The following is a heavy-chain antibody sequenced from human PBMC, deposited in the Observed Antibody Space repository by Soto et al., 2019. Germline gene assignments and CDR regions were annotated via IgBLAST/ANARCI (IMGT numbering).Heavy chain of an antibody. V-gene: IGHV5-10-1*01. CDR1: VYSFTSHW. J-gene: IGHJ4*02. CDR3: ARRAAYSYGYRPYDY. Sequence: GESLKISCKGSVYSFTSHWISWVRQMPGKGLEWMGRIDPSDSYTNYSPSFQGHVTISADKSISTAYLQWSSLKASDTAMYYCARRAAYSYGYRPYDYWGQGTLVTVSS. D-gene: IGHD5-18*01. CDR2: IDPSDSYT.